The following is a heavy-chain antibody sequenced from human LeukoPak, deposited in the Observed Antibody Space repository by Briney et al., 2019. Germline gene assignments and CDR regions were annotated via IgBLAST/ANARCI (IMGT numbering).Heavy chain of an antibody. V-gene: IGHV4-4*09. CDR3: ARLASSYYYYMDV. CDR2: IYTSGST. Sequence: SETLSLTCTVSGGSISGYYWSWIRQPPGKGLEWIGYIYTSGSTNYNPSLKSRVTISVDTSKNQFSLKLSSVTAADTAVYYCARLASSYYYYMDVWGKGTTVTVSS. CDR1: GGSISGYY. J-gene: IGHJ6*03.